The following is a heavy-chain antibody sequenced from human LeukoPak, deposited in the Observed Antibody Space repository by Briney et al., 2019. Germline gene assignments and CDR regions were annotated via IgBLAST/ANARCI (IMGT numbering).Heavy chain of an antibody. CDR3: ARDRIGGYYYYGMDV. V-gene: IGHV4-34*01. CDR2: INHSGST. J-gene: IGHJ6*02. Sequence: KPSETLSLTCAVYGGFFSGYYWSWIRQPPGKGLEWIGEINHSGSTNYNPSLKSRVTISVDTSKNQFSLKLSSVTAADTAVYYCARDRIGGYYYYGMDVWGQGTTVTVSS. CDR1: GGFFSGYY. D-gene: IGHD1-14*01.